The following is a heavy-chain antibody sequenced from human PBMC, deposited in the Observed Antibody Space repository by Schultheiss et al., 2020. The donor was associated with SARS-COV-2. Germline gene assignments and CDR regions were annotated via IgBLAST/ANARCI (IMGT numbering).Heavy chain of an antibody. V-gene: IGHV3-7*01. Sequence: GGSLRLSCAASGFTFSSYWMSWVRQAPGKGLEWVANIKQDGSEKYYVDSVKGRFTISRDNAKNSLYLQMNSLRAEDTAVYYCARDDDYYDSSGYGYWGQGTLVTVSS. CDR1: GFTFSSYW. CDR3: ARDDDYYDSSGYGY. CDR2: IKQDGSEK. D-gene: IGHD3-22*01. J-gene: IGHJ4*02.